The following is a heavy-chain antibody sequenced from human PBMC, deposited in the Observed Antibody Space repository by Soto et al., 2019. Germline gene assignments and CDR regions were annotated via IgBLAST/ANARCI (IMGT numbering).Heavy chain of an antibody. CDR3: AKDYRGYCSSTSCLGEYYYYGMDV. V-gene: IGHV3-9*01. Sequence: EVQLVESGGGLVQPGRSLRLSCAASGFTFDDYAMHWVRQAPGKGLEWVSGISWNSGSIGYADSVKGRFTISRDNAKNSLYLQMNSLRAEDTALYYCAKDYRGYCSSTSCLGEYYYYGMDVWGQGTTVTVSS. CDR2: ISWNSGSI. D-gene: IGHD2-2*01. CDR1: GFTFDDYA. J-gene: IGHJ6*02.